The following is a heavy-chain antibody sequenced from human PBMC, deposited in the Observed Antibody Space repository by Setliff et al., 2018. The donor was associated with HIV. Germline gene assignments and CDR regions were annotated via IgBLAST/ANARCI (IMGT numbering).Heavy chain of an antibody. D-gene: IGHD3-10*01. V-gene: IGHV7-4-1*02. Sequence: ASVKVSCKASGYTFNNYALHWVRQAPGQGFEWMGWINTNTGSPTYAQGFTRRFVFSLDPSVRTAYLQITGLKAEDTAVYYCARGGDRMQIWSRFPFDIWGQGTMVTVSS. CDR1: GYTFNNYA. J-gene: IGHJ3*02. CDR2: INTNTGSP. CDR3: ARGGDRMQIWSRFPFDI.